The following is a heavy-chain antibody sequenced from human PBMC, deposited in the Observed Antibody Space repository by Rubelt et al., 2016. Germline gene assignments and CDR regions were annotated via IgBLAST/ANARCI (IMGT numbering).Heavy chain of an antibody. V-gene: IGHV3-15*05. D-gene: IGHD3-16*01. Sequence: SGGGLVKPGGSLRISCTGSGFTFSNAWLSWVRQAPGKGLEWLGRIKSRGDGGALDYAAPVKGRFTISRDDSKNTLYLQMNSLRAEDTAVYYCARRMSALGYYYGMDVWGQGTTVTVSS. CDR1: GFTFSNAW. CDR2: IKSRGDGGAL. J-gene: IGHJ6*02. CDR3: ARRMSALGYYYGMDV.